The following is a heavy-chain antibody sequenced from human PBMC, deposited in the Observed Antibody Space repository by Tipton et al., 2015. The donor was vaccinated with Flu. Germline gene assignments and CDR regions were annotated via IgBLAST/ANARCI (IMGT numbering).Heavy chain of an antibody. Sequence: QLVQSGAEVKKPGASVKVSCRASGYAFQSYGVSWVRQAPGQGLEWMGWISPYSDNTNYAQKFQGRVALTTDTSTATAYMELRSLRSDDTAVYYCARRDYSNYVSEPKSWFDSWGQGTLVTVSS. CDR3: ARRDYSNYVSEPKSWFDS. J-gene: IGHJ5*01. V-gene: IGHV1-18*01. CDR1: GYAFQSYG. D-gene: IGHD4-11*01. CDR2: ISPYSDNT.